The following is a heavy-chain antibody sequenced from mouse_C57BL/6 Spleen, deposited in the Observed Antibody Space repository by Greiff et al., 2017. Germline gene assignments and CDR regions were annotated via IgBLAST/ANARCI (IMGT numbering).Heavy chain of an antibody. CDR1: GYAFTNYL. V-gene: IGHV1-54*01. CDR2: INPGSGGT. CDR3: ARSGYYYGSSYFDC. D-gene: IGHD1-1*01. J-gene: IGHJ2*01. Sequence: VQLQQSGAELVRPGTSVKVSCKASGYAFTNYLIEWVKQRPGQGLEWIGVINPGSGGTNYTEKFKGKATLTADKSSSTAYMQLSSLTSEDSAVYVCARSGYYYGSSYFDCWGQGTTLSVSS.